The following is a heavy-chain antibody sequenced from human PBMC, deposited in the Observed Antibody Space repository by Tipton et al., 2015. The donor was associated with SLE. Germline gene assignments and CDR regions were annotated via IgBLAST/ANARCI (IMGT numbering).Heavy chain of an antibody. V-gene: IGHV4-59*12. CDR3: ARRNYDVLTGYYDAFDI. CDR2: VYYSGST. D-gene: IGHD3-9*01. J-gene: IGHJ3*02. CDR1: GGSISSYY. Sequence: TLSLTCTVSGGSISSYYWSWIRQPPGKGLEWIGEVYYSGSTNYNPSLKSRVTISVDKSKNHFSMHLTSVTATDTAVYYCARRNYDVLTGYYDAFDIWGQGTRVTVSS.